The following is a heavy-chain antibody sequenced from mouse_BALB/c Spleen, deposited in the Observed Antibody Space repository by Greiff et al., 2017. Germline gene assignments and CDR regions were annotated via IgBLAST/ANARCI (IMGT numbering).Heavy chain of an antibody. CDR1: GYTFTSYW. Sequence: QVQLKQPGAELVKPGASVKLSCKASGYTFTSYWMHWVKQRPGQGLEWIGEINPSNGRTNYNEKFKSKATLTVDKSSSTAYMQLSSLTSEDSAVYYCARVYYYGSSSDYFDYWGQGTTLTVSS. D-gene: IGHD1-1*01. CDR2: INPSNGRT. CDR3: ARVYYYGSSSDYFDY. J-gene: IGHJ2*01. V-gene: IGHV1S81*02.